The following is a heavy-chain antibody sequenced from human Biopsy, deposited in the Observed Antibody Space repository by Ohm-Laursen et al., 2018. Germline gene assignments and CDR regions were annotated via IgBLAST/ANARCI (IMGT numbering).Heavy chain of an antibody. V-gene: IGHV4-61*03. CDR2: IFYTGYT. CDR3: SRGSNDFGGLYFPR. J-gene: IGHJ4*02. D-gene: IGHD4-23*01. Sequence: SRTLSCTCTVFVGNNSCGGSFWRWIRKGPGKGLERIGHIFYTGYTSYNASLKIQVTISVDTSRNHFSLRLNSLTAADAAVYYCSRGSNDFGGLYFPRWGQGTLLTVSS. CDR1: VGNNSCGGSF.